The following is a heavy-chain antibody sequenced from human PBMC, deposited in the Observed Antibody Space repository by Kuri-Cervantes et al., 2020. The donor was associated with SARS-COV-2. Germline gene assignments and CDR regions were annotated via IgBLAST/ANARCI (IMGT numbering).Heavy chain of an antibody. D-gene: IGHD3-10*01. J-gene: IGHJ4*02. Sequence: GESLKISGAASVFTVSSYAMHWVRQAPGKGLEWVAVSSYDGSNKYYADSVNGRFTISRDNSKTTLYLQMNSLRAEDTAVYYCARDLGFGELESDYWGQGPLVTVSS. CDR2: SSYDGSNK. CDR1: VFTVSSYA. CDR3: ARDLGFGELESDY. V-gene: IGHV3-30*04.